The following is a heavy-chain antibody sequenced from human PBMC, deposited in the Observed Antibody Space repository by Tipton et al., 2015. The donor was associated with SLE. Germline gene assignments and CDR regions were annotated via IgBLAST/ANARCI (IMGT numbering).Heavy chain of an antibody. V-gene: IGHV3-23*01. Sequence: GSLRLSCAAYGVTFSSYAMSWVRQSPGKGLEWVAAISGSGDSTDYADSVEGRFLVSRSHRENSVSLQMSSLRVEDTAVYFCALMGYCSNSRCPLRLWYFDLWGRGTPLTVSS. CDR3: ALMGYCSNSRCPLRLWYFDL. J-gene: IGHJ2*01. D-gene: IGHD2-2*01. CDR2: ISGSGDST. CDR1: GVTFSSYA.